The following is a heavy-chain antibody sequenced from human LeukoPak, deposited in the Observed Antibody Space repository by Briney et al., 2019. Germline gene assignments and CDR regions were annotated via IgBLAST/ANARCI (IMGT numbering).Heavy chain of an antibody. Sequence: GASVKVSCKASGYTFTGYYMHWVRQAPGQGLEWMGWINPNSGGTNYAQKFQGRVTMTRDTSISTAYMELSRLRSDDTAVHYCARSPIVATKDYYYYYYMDVWGKGTTVTVSS. V-gene: IGHV1-2*02. J-gene: IGHJ6*03. CDR1: GYTFTGYY. D-gene: IGHD5-12*01. CDR3: ARSPIVATKDYYYYYYMDV. CDR2: INPNSGGT.